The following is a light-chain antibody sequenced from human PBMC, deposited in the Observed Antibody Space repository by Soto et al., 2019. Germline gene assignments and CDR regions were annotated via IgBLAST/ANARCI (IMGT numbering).Light chain of an antibody. CDR1: QRIGYSHGNTY. J-gene: IGKJ1*01. V-gene: IGKV2-30*01. Sequence: DVVMAQSPLSLPVTLGQQASISCTSTQRIGYSHGNTYLNWFQQRPGHSPRRLIYKVSHRDSGVPERFSGSGSGTDFTLKISRVEAEDVGVYYCMQSTHWPPTFGQGTKVDI. CDR3: MQSTHWPPT. CDR2: KVS.